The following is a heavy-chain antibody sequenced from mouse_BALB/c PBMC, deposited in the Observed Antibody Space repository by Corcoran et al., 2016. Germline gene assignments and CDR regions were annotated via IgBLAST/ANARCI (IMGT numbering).Heavy chain of an antibody. CDR1: GYSFTSYY. Sequence: QVQLQQSGTELVKPGASVKISCKASGYSFTSYYIHWVKQRPGQGLEWIGWIFPGSGNTKYNETFKGKATRTADTSSSTAYMQLSSLTSEDSAVYFCANTARATYYFDYWGQGTTLTVSS. D-gene: IGHD3-1*01. J-gene: IGHJ2*01. CDR2: IFPGSGNT. V-gene: IGHV1-66*01. CDR3: ANTARATYYFDY.